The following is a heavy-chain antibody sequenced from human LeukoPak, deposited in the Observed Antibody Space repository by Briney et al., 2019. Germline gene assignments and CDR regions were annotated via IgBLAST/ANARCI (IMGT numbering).Heavy chain of an antibody. J-gene: IGHJ5*02. V-gene: IGHV1-18*01. CDR2: ISAYNGNT. Sequence: ASVKVSCKAAGHTFTNYGISWVRQAPGQGLEWMGWISAYNGNTNYAQNLQGRVTMTTDTSTSTAYMELRSLRSDDTAVYYCARSPPRYSNYNWFDPWGQGTLVTVSS. CDR3: ARSPPRYSNYNWFDP. D-gene: IGHD6-13*01. CDR1: GHTFTNYG.